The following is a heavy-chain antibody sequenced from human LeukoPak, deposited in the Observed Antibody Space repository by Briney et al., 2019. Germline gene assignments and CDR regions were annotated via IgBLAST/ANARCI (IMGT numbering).Heavy chain of an antibody. Sequence: GGSLRLSCGASGFTVSSNYMSWVRQAPGKGLEWVSFIYSDNTHYSDSVKGRFTISRDNSKNTLYLQMNSLRAEDTAVYYCARDPSDGDYYDSSGYYMDVWGKGTTVTVSS. CDR2: IYSDNT. D-gene: IGHD3-22*01. V-gene: IGHV3-53*01. CDR1: GFTVSSNY. J-gene: IGHJ6*03. CDR3: ARDPSDGDYYDSSGYYMDV.